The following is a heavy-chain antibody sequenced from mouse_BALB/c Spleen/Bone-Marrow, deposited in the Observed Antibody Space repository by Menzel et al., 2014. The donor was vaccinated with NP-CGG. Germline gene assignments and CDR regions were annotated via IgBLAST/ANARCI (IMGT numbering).Heavy chain of an antibody. CDR2: ISGGGSYT. J-gene: IGHJ3*01. CDR3: ARHAYYDQTEVSFVY. Sequence: EVQLQQSGGGLVKSGGSLKLSCAASGFTFNSYGMSWVRQTPEKRLGWVATISGGGSYTFYPDSVKGRFTISRDNAKNNLYLQLSSLRSEDTALYYCARHAYYDQTEVSFVYWGQGTLVTVSA. V-gene: IGHV5-9-2*01. CDR1: GFTFNSYG. D-gene: IGHD2-4*01.